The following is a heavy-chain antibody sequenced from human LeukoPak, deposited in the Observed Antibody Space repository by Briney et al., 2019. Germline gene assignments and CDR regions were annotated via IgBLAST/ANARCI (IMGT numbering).Heavy chain of an antibody. Sequence: ASVKVSCKASGYTFTSCYMHWVRQAPGQGLEWMGIINPSGGSTSYAQKFQGRVTMTRDTSTSTVYMELSSLRSEDTAVYYCARADCSGGSCYSTFDYWGQGTLVTVSS. D-gene: IGHD2-15*01. J-gene: IGHJ4*02. V-gene: IGHV1-46*01. CDR3: ARADCSGGSCYSTFDY. CDR2: INPSGGST. CDR1: GYTFTSCY.